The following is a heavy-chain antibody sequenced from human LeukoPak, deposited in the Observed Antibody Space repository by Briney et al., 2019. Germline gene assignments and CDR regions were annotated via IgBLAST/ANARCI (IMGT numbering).Heavy chain of an antibody. CDR1: GFSFTGYY. CDR3: AGEQGFAVAGAFDY. J-gene: IGHJ4*02. D-gene: IGHD6-19*01. V-gene: IGHV1-2*02. CDR2: IDPNSGGT. Sequence: ASVKVSCKASGFSFTGYYIHWVRQAPGQGLEWMGWIDPNSGGTNYAQKFQGRVTMTRATSISTAYMEVSSLRSDDTAVYFCAGEQGFAVAGAFDYWGQGTLVTVSS.